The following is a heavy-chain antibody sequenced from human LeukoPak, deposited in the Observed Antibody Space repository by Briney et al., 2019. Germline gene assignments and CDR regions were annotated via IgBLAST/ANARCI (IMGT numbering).Heavy chain of an antibody. CDR1: GGSFSGYY. J-gene: IGHJ3*01. V-gene: IGHV4-34*01. CDR2: INHSGST. Sequence: PSETLSLTCAVYGGSFSGYYWSWIRQPPGKGLEWIGEINHSGSTNYNPSLKSRVTISVDKSKNQFSLRLSSVTAADTAVYFCASSPTGTADFDVWGQGTMVTVSS. CDR3: ASSPTGTADFDV. D-gene: IGHD1-1*01.